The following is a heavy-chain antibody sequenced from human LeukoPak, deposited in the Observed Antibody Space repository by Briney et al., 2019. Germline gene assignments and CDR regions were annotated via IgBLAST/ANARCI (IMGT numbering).Heavy chain of an antibody. D-gene: IGHD3-22*01. CDR3: ARHRGAPYYYDSSGYGDWFDP. CDR2: IYYSGST. J-gene: IGHJ5*02. V-gene: IGHV4-59*08. CDR1: GGSISSYY. Sequence: PSETLSLTCTVSGGSISSYYWSWTRQPPGKGLEWIGYIYYSGSTNYNPSLKSRVTISVDTSKNQFSLKLSSVTAADTAVYYCARHRGAPYYYDSSGYGDWFDPWGQGTLVTVSS.